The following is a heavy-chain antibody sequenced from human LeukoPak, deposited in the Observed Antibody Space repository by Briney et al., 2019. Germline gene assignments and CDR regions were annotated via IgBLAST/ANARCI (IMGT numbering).Heavy chain of an antibody. J-gene: IGHJ4*02. CDR2: ISWNSGSI. CDR3: AKDICSGGSCYFFDY. V-gene: IGHV3-9*01. CDR1: GFTFSSYA. Sequence: PGGSLRLSCAASGFTFSSYAMSWVRQAPGKGLEWVSGISWNSGSIGYADSVKGRFTISRDNAKNSLYLQMNSLRAEDTALYYCAKDICSGGSCYFFDYWGQGTLVTVSS. D-gene: IGHD2-15*01.